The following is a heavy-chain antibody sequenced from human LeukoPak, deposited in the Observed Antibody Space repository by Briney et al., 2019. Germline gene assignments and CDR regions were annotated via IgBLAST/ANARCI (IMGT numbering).Heavy chain of an antibody. Sequence: GGSLRLSCASSGFTFSDYAMHWVRQAPGKGLEWVALISYDGSNSHYADSVKGRFTISRDYSKNTLYLQMNTLRAEDTAAYYCAPSSGGSYPYFDYWGQGTLVTVSS. D-gene: IGHD1-26*01. V-gene: IGHV3-30-3*01. J-gene: IGHJ4*02. CDR2: ISYDGSNS. CDR1: GFTFSDYA. CDR3: APSSGGSYPYFDY.